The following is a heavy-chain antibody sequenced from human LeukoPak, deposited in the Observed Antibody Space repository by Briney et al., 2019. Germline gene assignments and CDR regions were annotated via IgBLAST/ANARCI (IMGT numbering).Heavy chain of an antibody. V-gene: IGHV2-70*11. CDR3: ARSIAASATYYYYGMDI. CDR1: GFSLSTSGMC. CDR2: IDWDDDK. Sequence: SGPALVNPTQTLTLTCTISGFSLSTSGMCVSWIRQPPGKALEWLARIDWDDDKDYSTSLRTRLTISKDTSKNQVVLTMTNMDPVDTATYYCARSIAASATYYYYGMDIWGQGTTVTVSS. J-gene: IGHJ6*02. D-gene: IGHD6-13*01.